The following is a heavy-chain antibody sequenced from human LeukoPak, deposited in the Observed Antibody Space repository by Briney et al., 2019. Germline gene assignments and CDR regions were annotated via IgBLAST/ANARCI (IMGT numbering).Heavy chain of an antibody. D-gene: IGHD6-19*01. CDR2: IYSSGST. Sequence: PGGSLRLSXAASGFIVSSNYMSWVRQAPGKGLEWVSLIYSSGSTYYTASVKGRFTISRDHSKNTLYLQMNSLRAEDAALYYCARHLSRWSRVHVSYYMDVWGKGTTVTVSS. V-gene: IGHV3-53*01. CDR1: GFIVSSNY. J-gene: IGHJ6*03. CDR3: ARHLSRWSRVHVSYYMDV.